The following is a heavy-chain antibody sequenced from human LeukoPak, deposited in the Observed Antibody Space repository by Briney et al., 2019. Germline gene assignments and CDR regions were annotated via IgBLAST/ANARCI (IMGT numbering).Heavy chain of an antibody. Sequence: SETLSLTCAVYGGSFSVYYWSWIRQPPGRGLEWIGEINHSGSTNYNPSLKSRVTISVDTSNNHFSLKLSPVTAADTAVYYCARLAMVRGVMNYYYYMDVWGKGTTVTISS. CDR3: ARLAMVRGVMNYYYYMDV. CDR2: INHSGST. CDR1: GGSFSVYY. D-gene: IGHD3-10*01. V-gene: IGHV4-34*01. J-gene: IGHJ6*03.